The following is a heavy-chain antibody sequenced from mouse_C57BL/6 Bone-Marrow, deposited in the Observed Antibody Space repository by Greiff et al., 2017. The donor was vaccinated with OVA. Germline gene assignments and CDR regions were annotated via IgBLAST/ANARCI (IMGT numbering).Heavy chain of an antibody. CDR3: TSLITTVVAGDY. V-gene: IGHV1-5*01. D-gene: IGHD1-1*01. CDR1: GYTFTSYW. Sequence: VQLQQSGTVLARPGASVKMSCKTSGYTFTSYWMHWVKQRPGQGLEWIGAIYPGNSDTSYNQKFKGKAKLTAVTSASTAYMELSSLTNEDSAVYYCTSLITTVVAGDYWGQGTTLTVSS. J-gene: IGHJ2*01. CDR2: IYPGNSDT.